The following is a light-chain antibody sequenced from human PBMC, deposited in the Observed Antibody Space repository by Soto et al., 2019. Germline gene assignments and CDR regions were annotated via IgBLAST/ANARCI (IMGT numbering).Light chain of an antibody. J-gene: IGKJ1*01. Sequence: EIVLTQSPATLSLSPGERATLSCRASQSVSSYLAWYQQKPAQAPRLLIYDVSNRATGIPARFSGSGSGTDFTLTISGLEAEDFSVYYCQQRSNWTFGQGTKVEIK. CDR1: QSVSSY. CDR2: DVS. V-gene: IGKV3-11*01. CDR3: QQRSNWT.